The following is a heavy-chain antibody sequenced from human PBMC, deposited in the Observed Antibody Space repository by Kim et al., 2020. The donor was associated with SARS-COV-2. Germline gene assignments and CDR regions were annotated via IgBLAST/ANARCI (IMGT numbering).Heavy chain of an antibody. Sequence: GGSLRLSCAASGFTFSRHEMNWVRQAPGKWLEWVSYITENGRTIYYADSVKGRFTISRDNAKSSLYLQMNSLRAEDTAVYYCARGKRMYGYWGQGTLVTV. D-gene: IGHD2-8*01. CDR3: ARGKRMYGY. J-gene: IGHJ4*02. V-gene: IGHV3-48*03. CDR2: ITENGRTI. CDR1: GFTFSRHE.